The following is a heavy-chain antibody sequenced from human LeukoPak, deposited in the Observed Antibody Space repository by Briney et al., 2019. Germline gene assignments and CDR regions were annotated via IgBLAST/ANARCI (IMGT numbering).Heavy chain of an antibody. CDR3: ARENSLDYGDYYAFDI. V-gene: IGHV3-53*01. CDR1: GFTVSSNY. J-gene: IGHJ3*02. CDR2: IYSGGST. D-gene: IGHD4-17*01. Sequence: PGGSLRLSCAASGFTVSSNYMSWVRQAPGKGLGWVSVIYSGGSTYYADSVKGRFTISRDNSKNTLYLQMNSLRAEDTAVYYCARENSLDYGDYYAFDIWGQGTMVTVSS.